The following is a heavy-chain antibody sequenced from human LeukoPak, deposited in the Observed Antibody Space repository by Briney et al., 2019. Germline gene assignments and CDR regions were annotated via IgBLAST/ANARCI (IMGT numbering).Heavy chain of an antibody. V-gene: IGHV3-23*01. CDR2: IRGSGDST. CDR1: GFIFSTYG. Sequence: PGGSLRLSCVGSGFIFSTYGMSWVRQAPGKGLEWISTIRGSGDSTDYADSVKGRFTISRDNSKNTVYLQMNSLRVEDTALYYCAKHYHGSGSHYYFDYWGQGTLVTVSS. CDR3: AKHYHGSGSHYYFDY. D-gene: IGHD3-10*01. J-gene: IGHJ4*02.